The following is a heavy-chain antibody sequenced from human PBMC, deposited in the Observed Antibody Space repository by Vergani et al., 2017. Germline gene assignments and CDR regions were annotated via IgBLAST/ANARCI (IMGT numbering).Heavy chain of an antibody. V-gene: IGHV3-74*01. J-gene: IGHJ3*02. Sequence: EVQLVESGGGLVQPGGSLRLSCAASGFTFSSYWMHWVRQAPGKGLVWVSRINSDGSSTSYADSVKGRCTISRDNAKNTLYLQMNSLRAEDTAVYYCARDQYYDDVWGSYGAFDIWGQGTMVTVSS. D-gene: IGHD3-16*01. CDR2: INSDGSST. CDR1: GFTFSSYW. CDR3: ARDQYYDDVWGSYGAFDI.